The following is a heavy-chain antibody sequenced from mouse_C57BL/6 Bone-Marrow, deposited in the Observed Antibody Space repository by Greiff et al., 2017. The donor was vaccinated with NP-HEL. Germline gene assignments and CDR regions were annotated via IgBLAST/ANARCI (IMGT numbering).Heavy chain of an antibody. J-gene: IGHJ2*01. CDR3: TRKLRYFDY. D-gene: IGHD1-1*01. CDR2: IDPETGGT. V-gene: IGHV1-15*01. Sequence: QVQLQQSGAELVRPGASVTLSCKASGYTFTDYEMHWVKQTPVHGLEWIGAIDPETGGTAYNQKFKGKATLTADKSSSTAYMELRSLTSEDSAVYYCTRKLRYFDYWGQGTTLTVSS. CDR1: GYTFTDYE.